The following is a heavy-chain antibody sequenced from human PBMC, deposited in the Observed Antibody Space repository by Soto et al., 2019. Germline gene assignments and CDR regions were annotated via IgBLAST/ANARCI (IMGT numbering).Heavy chain of an antibody. CDR1: GFTFSSYG. Sequence: QPGGSLRLSCAASGFTFSSYGMHWVRQAPGKGLEWVAVIWYDGSNKYYADSVKGRFTISRDNSKNTLYLQMNSLRAEDTALYHCARVKKGRFLEWFLYNWFDPWGQGTLVTVSS. J-gene: IGHJ5*02. CDR2: IWYDGSNK. CDR3: ARVKKGRFLEWFLYNWFDP. V-gene: IGHV3-33*01. D-gene: IGHD3-3*01.